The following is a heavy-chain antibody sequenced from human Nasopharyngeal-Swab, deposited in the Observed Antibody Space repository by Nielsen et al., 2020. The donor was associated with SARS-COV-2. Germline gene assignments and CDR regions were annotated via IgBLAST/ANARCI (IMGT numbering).Heavy chain of an antibody. Sequence: GESLKISCAAPGFTFSSYGMHWVRQAPGKGLEWVAVISYDGSNKYYADSVKGRFTISRDNSKNTLYLQMNSLRAEDTAVYYCARDRVVTGYFDYWGQGTLVTVSS. CDR2: ISYDGSNK. CDR3: ARDRVVTGYFDY. J-gene: IGHJ4*02. V-gene: IGHV3-30*03. D-gene: IGHD3-22*01. CDR1: GFTFSSYG.